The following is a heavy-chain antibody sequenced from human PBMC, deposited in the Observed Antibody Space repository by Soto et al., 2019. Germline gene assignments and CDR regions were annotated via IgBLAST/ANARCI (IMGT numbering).Heavy chain of an antibody. CDR1: GFTVSSNY. D-gene: IGHD6-13*01. V-gene: IGHV3-53*02. CDR3: ARGYSSSWYGDYYYYYGMDV. Sequence: EVQLVETGGGLIQPGGSLRLSCAASGFTVSSNYMSWVRQAPGKXXXXXXXXYSGGSTYYADSVKGRFTISKDNSKNTLYLQMNSLRAEDTAVYYCARGYSSSWYGDYYYYYGMDVWGQGTTVTVSS. J-gene: IGHJ6*02. CDR2: XYSGGST.